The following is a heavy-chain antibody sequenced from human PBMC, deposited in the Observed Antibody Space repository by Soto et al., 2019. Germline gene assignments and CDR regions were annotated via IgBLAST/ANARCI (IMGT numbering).Heavy chain of an antibody. CDR2: IYYSGST. Sequence: SETLSLTCTVSGGSISSYYWSWIRQPPGKGLEWIGYIYYSGSTNYNPSLKSRVTISVDTSKNQFSLKLSSVTAADTAVYYCASSRGYDSSGYYSPPFDYWGQGTLVTVSS. D-gene: IGHD3-22*01. CDR3: ASSRGYDSSGYYSPPFDY. CDR1: GGSISSYY. J-gene: IGHJ4*02. V-gene: IGHV4-59*01.